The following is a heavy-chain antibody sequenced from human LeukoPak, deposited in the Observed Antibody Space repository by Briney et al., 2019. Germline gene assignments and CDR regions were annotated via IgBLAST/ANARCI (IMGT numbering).Heavy chain of an antibody. D-gene: IGHD2-2*01. V-gene: IGHV4-30-4*08. CDR2: IYYSGSI. CDR3: ARATLDCSSTSCYGIGDWFDP. CDR1: GGSISSGDYY. Sequence: PSETLSLTCTVSGGSISSGDYYWSWIRQPPGKGLEWIGYIYYSGSIYYNPSLKSRVTISVDTSKNQFSLKLSSVTAADTAVYYCARATLDCSSTSCYGIGDWFDPWGQGTLVTVSS. J-gene: IGHJ5*02.